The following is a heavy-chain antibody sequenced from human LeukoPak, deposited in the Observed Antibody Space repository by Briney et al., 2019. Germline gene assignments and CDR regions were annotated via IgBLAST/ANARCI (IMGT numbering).Heavy chain of an antibody. V-gene: IGHV4-34*01. D-gene: IGHD2-2*01. CDR2: INHSGST. CDR3: ARKDIVVVPAAIQIRRKGNWFDP. J-gene: IGHJ5*02. Sequence: PSETLSLTCAVYGGSFSGYYWSWIRQPPGKGLEWSGEINHSGSTNYNPSLKSRVTISVDTSKNQFSLKLSSVTAADTAVYYCARKDIVVVPAAIQIRRKGNWFDPWGQGTLVTVSS. CDR1: GGSFSGYY.